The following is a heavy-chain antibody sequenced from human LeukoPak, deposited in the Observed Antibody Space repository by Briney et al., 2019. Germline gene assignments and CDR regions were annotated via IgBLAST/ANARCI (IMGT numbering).Heavy chain of an antibody. CDR1: GGSISSSSYY. CDR2: IYYSGST. D-gene: IGHD2-21*02. Sequence: SETLSLTCTVSGGSISSSSYYWGWIRQPPGKGLEWIGSIYYSGSTYYNPSLKSRVTISVDTSKNQFSLKLSSVTAADTAVYYCARGHGGGDWEWYGMDVWGQGTTVTVSS. CDR3: ARGHGGGDWEWYGMDV. V-gene: IGHV4-39*01. J-gene: IGHJ6*02.